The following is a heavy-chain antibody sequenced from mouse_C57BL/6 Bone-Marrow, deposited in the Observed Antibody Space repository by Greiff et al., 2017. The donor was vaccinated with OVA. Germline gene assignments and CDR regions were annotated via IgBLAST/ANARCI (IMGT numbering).Heavy chain of an antibody. D-gene: IGHD2-3*01. Sequence: QVQLKESGAELVRPGASVTLSCKASGYTFTDYEMHWVKQTPVHGLEWIGAIDPETGGTAYNQKFKGKAILTADKSSSTAYMELRSLTSEDSAVYYCTRKGWLLRRFAYWGQGTLVTVSA. CDR2: IDPETGGT. J-gene: IGHJ3*01. CDR3: TRKGWLLRRFAY. CDR1: GYTFTDYE. V-gene: IGHV1-15*01.